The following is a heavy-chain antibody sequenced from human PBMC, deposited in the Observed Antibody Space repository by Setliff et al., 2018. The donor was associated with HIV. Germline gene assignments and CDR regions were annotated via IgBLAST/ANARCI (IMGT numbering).Heavy chain of an antibody. V-gene: IGHV4-59*08. CDR1: DDSFSNYD. D-gene: IGHD1-26*01. CDR2: ISSSGIT. CDR3: ARHFGGSYYGYFQH. J-gene: IGHJ1*01. Sequence: SETLSLTCVVADDSFSNYDWTWIRQSPGKTLEWIGYISSSGITNYNPSLRSRVTISIETSNTRFSLWLRSATAADTAVYYCARHFGGSYYGYFQHWGQGTLVTVSS.